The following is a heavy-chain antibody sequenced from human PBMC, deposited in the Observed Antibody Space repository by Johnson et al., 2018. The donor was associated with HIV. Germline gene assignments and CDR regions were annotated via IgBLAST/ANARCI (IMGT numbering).Heavy chain of an antibody. J-gene: IGHJ3*01. CDR2: LYTGGST. Sequence: VQLVESGGGLVQPGGSLRLSCAASGFTFSSYAMHWVRQAPGKGLEWVSFLYTGGSTYYADSVKGRFTISRDNSKNTLYLQMNSLKTEDTAVYYCATDPYNGSRKAFALWGQGTMVTVSS. CDR1: GFTFSSYA. D-gene: IGHD1-26*01. CDR3: ATDPYNGSRKAFAL. V-gene: IGHV3-66*01.